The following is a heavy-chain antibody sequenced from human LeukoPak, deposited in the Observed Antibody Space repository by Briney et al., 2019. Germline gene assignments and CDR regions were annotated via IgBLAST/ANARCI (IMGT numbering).Heavy chain of an antibody. CDR1: GGTFSSYS. Sequence: ASVKVSCKASGGTFSSYSITWVRQAPGQGLEWMGWISAHNGNTNYAQNFQGRVTLTTDTSTSTAYMELRSLRSDDTAVYYCARESSGFDFGANDYWGQGTLVTVSS. CDR3: ARESSGFDFGANDY. J-gene: IGHJ4*02. D-gene: IGHD5-12*01. V-gene: IGHV1-18*01. CDR2: ISAHNGNT.